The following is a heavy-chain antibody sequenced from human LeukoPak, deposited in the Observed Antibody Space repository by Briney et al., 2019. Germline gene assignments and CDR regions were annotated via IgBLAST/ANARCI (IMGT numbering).Heavy chain of an antibody. CDR2: IYYSGSA. D-gene: IGHD3-22*01. J-gene: IGHJ4*02. CDR3: ARQYYYESSGYFDY. Sequence: PSETLSLTCAVYGGSFSGYYWSWIRQPPGKGLECIGYIYYSGSANYNPSLKSRVTISVDTSKNQFSLKLSSVTAADTAVYYCARQYYYESSGYFDYWGQGTLVTVSS. V-gene: IGHV4-59*08. CDR1: GGSFSGYY.